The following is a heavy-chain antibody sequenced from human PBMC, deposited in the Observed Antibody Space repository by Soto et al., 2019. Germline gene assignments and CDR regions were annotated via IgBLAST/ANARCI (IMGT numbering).Heavy chain of an antibody. CDR2: FDPEDGET. CDR3: ATFLKGLYDFVVGWFDP. CDR1: GYTLTELS. Sequence: GASVKVSCKVSGYTLTELSMHWVRQAPGKGLEWMGGFDPEDGETIYAQKFQGRVTMTEDTSTDTAYMELSSLRSEDTAVYYCATFLKGLYDFVVGWFDPWGQRTPVTVSS. V-gene: IGHV1-24*01. D-gene: IGHD2-2*01. J-gene: IGHJ5*02.